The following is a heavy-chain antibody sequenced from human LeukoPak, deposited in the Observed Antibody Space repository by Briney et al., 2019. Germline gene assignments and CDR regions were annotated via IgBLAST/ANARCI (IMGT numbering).Heavy chain of an antibody. D-gene: IGHD3-10*01. J-gene: IGHJ4*02. Sequence: SETLSLTCTVSGGSISSNSFYWGWIRQRPGRGLEWIGSIYYSGSTYYNPSLKTRVTISLDTSKNQFSLKLSSVTAADTAVYYCASLPLYYYGSGTFDYWGQGTLVTVSS. CDR3: ASLPLYYYGSGTFDY. CDR2: IYYSGST. CDR1: GGSISSNSFY. V-gene: IGHV4-39*01.